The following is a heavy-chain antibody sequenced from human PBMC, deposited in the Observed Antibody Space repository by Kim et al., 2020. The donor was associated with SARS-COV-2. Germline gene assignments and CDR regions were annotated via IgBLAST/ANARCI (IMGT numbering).Heavy chain of an antibody. J-gene: IGHJ6*02. V-gene: IGHV3-48*03. CDR2: ISNIGSTI. D-gene: IGHD6-13*01. CDR1: GFTFISYD. Sequence: GGSLRLSCAASGFTFISYDMNWVRQASGTWLQWVSYISNIGSTIYYTDAGTGRFTISSDNDKTALYLKMNSLRAEDTAVYYGARVAAAANTYYYYYGMDVWGQGTTVTVSS. CDR3: ARVAAAANTYYYYYGMDV.